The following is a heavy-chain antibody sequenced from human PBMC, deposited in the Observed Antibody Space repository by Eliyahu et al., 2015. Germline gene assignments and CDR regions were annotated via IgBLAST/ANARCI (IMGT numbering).Heavy chain of an antibody. CDR2: IRSKVNGGTT. CDR3: TRRGLGCGGDCLEYYFDF. Sequence: EVQLVESGGGLVQPGRPLRLSCTGSGFTFGXYGXAWVRQAPGKGLQWVGFIRSKVNGGTTEYAASVKGKFTISRDDSKSIAYLQMNSLNTEDTAVYYCTRRGLGCGGDCLEYYFDFWGQGTLVTVSS. V-gene: IGHV3-49*04. D-gene: IGHD2-21*01. CDR1: GFTFGXYG. J-gene: IGHJ4*02.